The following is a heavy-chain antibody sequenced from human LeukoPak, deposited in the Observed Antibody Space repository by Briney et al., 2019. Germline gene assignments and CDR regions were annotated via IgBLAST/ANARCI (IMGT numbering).Heavy chain of an antibody. Sequence: ASVKVSCKASGYTFTSYYMHWVRQAPGQGLEWMGIINPSGGSTSYAQKFQGRVTMTRDTSTSTVYTELSSLRSEDTAVYYCARGGGPDSGYDQYYFDYWGQGTLVTVSS. J-gene: IGHJ4*02. V-gene: IGHV1-46*01. CDR3: ARGGGPDSGYDQYYFDY. CDR1: GYTFTSYY. D-gene: IGHD5-12*01. CDR2: INPSGGST.